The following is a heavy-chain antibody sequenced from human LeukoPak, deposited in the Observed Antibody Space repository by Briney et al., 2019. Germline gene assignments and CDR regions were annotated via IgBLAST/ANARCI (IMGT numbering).Heavy chain of an antibody. J-gene: IGHJ4*02. Sequence: SGGSLRLSCAASGFTFGNYWMSWVRQAPGKGLEWVANIKQDGSEIYYVDSVKGRFTISRDNAKNSVYLQMNSLRAEDTAVYYCARDRRVVAAQGYWGQGTLVTPSS. CDR3: ARDRRVVAAQGY. CDR1: GFTFGNYW. V-gene: IGHV3-7*01. D-gene: IGHD2-15*01. CDR2: IKQDGSEI.